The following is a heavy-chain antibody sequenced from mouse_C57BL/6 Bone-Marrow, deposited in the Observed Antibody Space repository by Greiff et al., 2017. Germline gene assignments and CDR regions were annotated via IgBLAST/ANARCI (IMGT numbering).Heavy chain of an antibody. J-gene: IGHJ3*01. CDR2: IWSGGST. Sequence: QVQLQQSGPGLVQPSQSLSITCTVSGFSLTSYGVHWVRQSPGKGLEWLGVIWSGGSTDYNAAFISRLSISKDNSKSQVFFKMNSLQTDDTAIYCCARNGLLLWFAYWGQGTLVTVSA. V-gene: IGHV2-2*01. CDR3: ARNGLLLWFAY. CDR1: GFSLTSYG. D-gene: IGHD2-3*01.